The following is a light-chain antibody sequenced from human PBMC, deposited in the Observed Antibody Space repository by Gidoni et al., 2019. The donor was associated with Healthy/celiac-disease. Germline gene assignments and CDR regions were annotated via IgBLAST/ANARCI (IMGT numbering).Light chain of an antibody. CDR1: NMGSKS. J-gene: IGLJ2*01. CDR2: DDS. V-gene: IGLV3-21*02. Sequence: SYVLPQPPSVSVAPGPTARITWGGHNMGSKSVHGYQQKPGQAPVLVVYDDSDRPSGIPERFSGSNSGNTATLTISRGEAGDEADYYCQVWDSSSDHPYVVFGGGTKLTVL. CDR3: QVWDSSSDHPYVV.